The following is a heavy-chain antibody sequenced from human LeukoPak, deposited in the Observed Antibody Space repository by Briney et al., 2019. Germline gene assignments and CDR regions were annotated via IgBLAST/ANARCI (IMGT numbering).Heavy chain of an antibody. CDR2: ISAYNGNT. V-gene: IGHV1-18*01. CDR3: ALFWSGYYYFDY. D-gene: IGHD3-3*01. CDR1: GYTFTSYG. Sequence: ASVKVSCTASGYTFTSYGISWVRQAPGQGLEWMGWISAYNGNTNYAQKLQGRVTMTTDTSTSTAYMELRSLRSDDTAVYYCALFWSGYYYFDYWGQGTLVTVSS. J-gene: IGHJ4*02.